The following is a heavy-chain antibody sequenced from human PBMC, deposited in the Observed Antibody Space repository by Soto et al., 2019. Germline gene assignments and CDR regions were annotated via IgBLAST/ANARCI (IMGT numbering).Heavy chain of an antibody. D-gene: IGHD2-15*01. CDR2: ISYDGSNK. Sequence: GGSLRLSCAATGFTFSSYGMHWVRQAPGKGLEWVAVISYDGSNKYYADSVKGRFTISRDNSKNTLYLQMNSLRAEDTAVYYCAKGWYFDYWGQGTLVTVSS. J-gene: IGHJ4*02. V-gene: IGHV3-30*18. CDR3: AKGWYFDY. CDR1: GFTFSSYG.